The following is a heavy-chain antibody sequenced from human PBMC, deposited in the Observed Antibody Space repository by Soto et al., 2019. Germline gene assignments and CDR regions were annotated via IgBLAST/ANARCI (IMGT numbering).Heavy chain of an antibody. CDR3: ARESGYDILTGYYIDY. Sequence: QVQLQESGPGLVKPSETLSLTCTVSGGSISSYYWSWIRQPPGKGLEWIGYIYYSGSTYYNPSLKSRVTISVDTSKNQFSLKLSSVTAADTAVYYCARESGYDILTGYYIDYWGQGTLVTVSS. D-gene: IGHD3-9*01. CDR1: GGSISSYY. CDR2: IYYSGST. J-gene: IGHJ4*02. V-gene: IGHV4-59*12.